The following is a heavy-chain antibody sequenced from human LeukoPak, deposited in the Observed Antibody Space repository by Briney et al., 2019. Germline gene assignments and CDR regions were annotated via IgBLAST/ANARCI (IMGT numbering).Heavy chain of an antibody. CDR3: ARVWADYGVLDS. CDR2: ISSSSSYI. J-gene: IGHJ4*02. D-gene: IGHD4-17*01. V-gene: IGHV3-21*01. Sequence: GGSLRLSCAASGFTFRSYSMSWVRQAPGKGLEWVSSISSSSSYIYYADSVKGRFTISRDNAKNSLYLQMNSLRAEDTAVYYCARVWADYGVLDSWGQGTLVTVTS. CDR1: GFTFRSYS.